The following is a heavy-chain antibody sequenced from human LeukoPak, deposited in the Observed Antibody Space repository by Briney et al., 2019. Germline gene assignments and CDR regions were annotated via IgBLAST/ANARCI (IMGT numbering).Heavy chain of an antibody. CDR3: SRESGAFCPFGY. CDR2: ISLTGET. J-gene: IGHJ4*02. D-gene: IGHD1-26*01. Sequence: SETLSLTCDVSGGPISSTNWWSWVRQPPGQGLEWIGEISLTGETNYNPSLNGRVTMSLDKSRNQLSLKLTSVTAADTAIYYCSRESGAFCPFGYWGQGTLAIVPP. CDR1: GGPISSTNW. V-gene: IGHV4-4*02.